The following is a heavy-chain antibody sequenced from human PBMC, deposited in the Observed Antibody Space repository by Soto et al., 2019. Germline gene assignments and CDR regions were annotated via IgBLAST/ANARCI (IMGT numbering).Heavy chain of an antibody. CDR1: GGSFIGYY. D-gene: IGHD3-10*01. CDR2: INHSGDT. Sequence: SETLSLTCAVYGGSFIGYYRSWIRQPPGKGLEWIGEINHSGDTNYNPSLKSRVTISIDTSKNQFSLKLTSVTAADTAVYYCARCRGVRGSIITTYYYYGLDVWGQGTTVTVSS. CDR3: ARCRGVRGSIITTYYYYGLDV. V-gene: IGHV4-34*01. J-gene: IGHJ6*02.